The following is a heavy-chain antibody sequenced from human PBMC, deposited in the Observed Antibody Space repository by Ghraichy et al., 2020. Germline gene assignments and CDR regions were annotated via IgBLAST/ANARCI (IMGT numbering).Heavy chain of an antibody. D-gene: IGHD6-13*01. CDR3: ARAYSSSSYSYYYYGMDV. Sequence: SGPTLVKPTETLTLTCTVSGFSLSNARMGVSWIRQPPGKALEWLAHIFSNDEKSYSTSLKSRLTISKDTSKSQVVLTMTNMDPVDTATYYCARAYSSSSYSYYYYGMDVWGQGTTVTVSS. J-gene: IGHJ6*02. CDR2: IFSNDEK. V-gene: IGHV2-26*01. CDR1: GFSLSNARMG.